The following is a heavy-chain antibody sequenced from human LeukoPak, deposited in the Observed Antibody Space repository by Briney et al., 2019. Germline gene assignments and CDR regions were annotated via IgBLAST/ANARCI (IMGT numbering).Heavy chain of an antibody. Sequence: PGGSLRLSCAASGFTFSDHYMDWVRQAPGKGLEWVSVIYSIGTTYYADSVKGRFTISRDNSKNTVYLQMNSLRGEDTAVYYCATGGFYGSGSLDYWGQGTLVTVSS. D-gene: IGHD3-10*01. CDR2: IYSIGTT. CDR3: ATGGFYGSGSLDY. CDR1: GFTFSDHY. J-gene: IGHJ4*02. V-gene: IGHV3-53*01.